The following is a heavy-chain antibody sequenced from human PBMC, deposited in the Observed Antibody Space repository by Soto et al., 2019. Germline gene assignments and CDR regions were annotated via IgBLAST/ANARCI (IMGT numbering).Heavy chain of an antibody. CDR2: IWYDVTQK. CDR1: GFTFNTCS. D-gene: IGHD4-17*01. J-gene: IGHJ4*02. CDR3: ARAGGTTVTGLWHFDS. V-gene: IGHV3-33*01. Sequence: QVQLEESGGGGVQPGRSRRLSCEAPGFTFNTCSIHWVRQPPGKGLEGLAAIWYDVTQKYYADSVKGRFIISRDNSMKTLYLEMNSMRAENTAVYDCARAGGTTVTGLWHFDSWGQGTLVTVSS.